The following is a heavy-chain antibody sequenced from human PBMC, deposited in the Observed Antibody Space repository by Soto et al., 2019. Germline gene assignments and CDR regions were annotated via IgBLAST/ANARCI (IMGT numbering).Heavy chain of an antibody. Sequence: GSLRLSCAASGFTFSSYAMSWVRQAPGKGLEWVSAISGSGGSTYYADSVKGRFTISRDNSKNTLYLQMNSLRAEDTAVYHCAKEEQQLVRQPDAFDIWGQGTMVTVSS. J-gene: IGHJ3*02. CDR1: GFTFSSYA. V-gene: IGHV3-23*01. CDR2: ISGSGGST. D-gene: IGHD6-13*01. CDR3: AKEEQQLVRQPDAFDI.